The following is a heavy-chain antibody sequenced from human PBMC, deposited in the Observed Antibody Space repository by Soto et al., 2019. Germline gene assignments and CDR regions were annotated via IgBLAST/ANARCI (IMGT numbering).Heavy chain of an antibody. CDR2: ISHSGST. CDR3: AREYTYGSNFFDC. V-gene: IGHV4-31*03. D-gene: IGHD5-18*01. CDR1: GGSISSAAYY. Sequence: QVQLQESGPGLVKPSQTLSLSCTVSGGSISSAAYYWSWIRQHPGKGLEWIGYISHSGSTYYTPSLKSRVIISAYTSKNQFSLNLTSVTAADTAVYYCAREYTYGSNFFDCWGQGALVTVSS. J-gene: IGHJ4*02.